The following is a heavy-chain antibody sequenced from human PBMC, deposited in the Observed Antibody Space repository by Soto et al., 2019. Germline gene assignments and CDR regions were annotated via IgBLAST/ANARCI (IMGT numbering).Heavy chain of an antibody. J-gene: IGHJ5*02. Sequence: ASVKVSCKTSGYTFSNYGITWVRQAPGQPLEWLGWISLYSDGTNYAQKFQGRVSMTTATSTTTAYMELRSLRSDDTAVYYCARVVPGAEDWFGPWGQGTLVTVSS. V-gene: IGHV1-18*01. CDR3: ARVVPGAEDWFGP. CDR1: GYTFSNYG. CDR2: ISLYSDGT. D-gene: IGHD2-2*01.